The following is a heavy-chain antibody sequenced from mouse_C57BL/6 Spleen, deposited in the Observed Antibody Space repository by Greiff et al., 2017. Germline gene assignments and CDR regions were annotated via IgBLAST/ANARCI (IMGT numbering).Heavy chain of an antibody. CDR3: AREGYDYDVVFAY. J-gene: IGHJ3*01. D-gene: IGHD2-4*01. CDR1: GYTFTSYW. V-gene: IGHV1-52*01. CDR2: IDPSDSET. Sequence: QVQLQQPGAELVRPGSSVKLSCKASGYTFTSYWMHWVKQRPIPGLEWIGNIDPSDSETPYNQKFKDKATLTVDKSSSTAYMQLSSLTSEDSAVYYCAREGYDYDVVFAYWGQGTLVTVSA.